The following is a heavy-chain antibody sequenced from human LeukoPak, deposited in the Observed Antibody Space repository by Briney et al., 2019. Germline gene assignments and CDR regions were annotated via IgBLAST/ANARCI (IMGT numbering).Heavy chain of an antibody. D-gene: IGHD3-9*01. Sequence: AASVKVSCKVSGYTLSELSMHWVRQTPGKGLEWMGGFNPEDGDTIYAQNFQGRLTMTEDTSTDTAYMELSSLRSEDTAVYYCATDFEYFDWLLTDSWGQGTLVTVSS. V-gene: IGHV1-24*01. CDR3: ATDFEYFDWLLTDS. J-gene: IGHJ4*02. CDR1: GYTLSELS. CDR2: FNPEDGDT.